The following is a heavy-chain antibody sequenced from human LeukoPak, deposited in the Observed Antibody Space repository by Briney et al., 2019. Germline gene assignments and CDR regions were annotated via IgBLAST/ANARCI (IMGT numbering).Heavy chain of an antibody. CDR1: GGSISSYY. CDR3: ARRGTAMVIFDY. J-gene: IGHJ4*02. D-gene: IGHD5-18*01. CDR2: IYYSGST. Sequence: SETLSLTCTVSGGSISSYYWSWIRQPPGKGLEWVGYIYYSGSTNYNPSLKSRVTISVDTSKNQFSLKLSSVTAADTAVYYCARRGTAMVIFDYWGQGTLVTVSS. V-gene: IGHV4-59*08.